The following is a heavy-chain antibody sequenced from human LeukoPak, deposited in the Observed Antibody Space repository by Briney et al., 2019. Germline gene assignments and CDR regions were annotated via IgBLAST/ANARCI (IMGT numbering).Heavy chain of an antibody. CDR1: GFTFSSYS. V-gene: IGHV3-48*01. CDR2: ISSSSSTT. D-gene: IGHD1-1*01. J-gene: IGHJ4*02. Sequence: PGGSLRLSCAASGFTFSSYSMIWVRQAPGKGLEWVSYISSSSSTTYYADSVKGRFTVSRDNSKNTLYLQVNSLRAADTAVYFCAKDVQSWPTYFDYWGQGTLVTVSS. CDR3: AKDVQSWPTYFDY.